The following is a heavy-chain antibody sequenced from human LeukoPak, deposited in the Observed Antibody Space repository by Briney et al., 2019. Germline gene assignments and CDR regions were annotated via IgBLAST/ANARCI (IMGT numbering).Heavy chain of an antibody. CDR1: GYTFTGYY. J-gene: IGHJ4*02. Sequence: ASVKVSCKASGYTFTGYYMHWVRQAPGQGLEWMGWISAYNGNTNYAQKLQGRVTMTTDTSTSTAYMELRSLRSDDTAVYYCARVDRLGAYDYWGQGTLVTVSS. CDR3: ARVDRLGAYDY. CDR2: ISAYNGNT. V-gene: IGHV1-18*04. D-gene: IGHD3-3*01.